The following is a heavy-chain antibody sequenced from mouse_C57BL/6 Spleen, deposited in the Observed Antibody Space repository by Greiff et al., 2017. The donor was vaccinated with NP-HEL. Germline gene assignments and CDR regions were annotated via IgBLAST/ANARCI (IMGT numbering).Heavy chain of an antibody. CDR1: GFTFSDYG. V-gene: IGHV5-17*01. J-gene: IGHJ4*01. CDR3: ARLEDYYYAMDY. CDR2: ISSGSSTI. Sequence: DVHLVESGGGLVKPGGSLKLSCAASGFTFSDYGMHWVRQAPEKGLEWVAYISSGSSTIYYADTVKGRFTISRDNAKNTLFLQMTSLRSEDTAMYYCARLEDYYYAMDYWGEGTSVTVSS.